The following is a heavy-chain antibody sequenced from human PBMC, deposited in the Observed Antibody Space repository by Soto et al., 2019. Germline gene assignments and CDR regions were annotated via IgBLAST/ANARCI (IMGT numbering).Heavy chain of an antibody. Sequence: ASVKVSCKVSGYTLTELSMHWVRQAPGKGLEWMGGFDPEDGETIYAQKFQGRVTMTEDTSTDTAYMELSSLRSEDTTVYYCATRITIFGVVIMGVDWFDPWGQGTLVTVSS. J-gene: IGHJ5*02. D-gene: IGHD3-3*01. CDR1: GYTLTELS. CDR3: ATRITIFGVVIMGVDWFDP. V-gene: IGHV1-24*01. CDR2: FDPEDGET.